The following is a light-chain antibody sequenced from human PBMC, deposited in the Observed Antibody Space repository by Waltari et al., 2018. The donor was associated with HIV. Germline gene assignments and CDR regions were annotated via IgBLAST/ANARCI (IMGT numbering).Light chain of an antibody. CDR1: QSISKY. J-gene: IGKJ2*01. CDR3: QQSYTSPHT. Sequence: DIQMTQSPSSPSASVGDGVTITCRASQSISKYLNWYQHKPGKAPKLLLQTTSSLQRGVPSRFRGSGSGTDFTLTISNLQFEDFATYYCQQSYTSPHTFGQGTNLEI. CDR2: TTS. V-gene: IGKV1-39*01.